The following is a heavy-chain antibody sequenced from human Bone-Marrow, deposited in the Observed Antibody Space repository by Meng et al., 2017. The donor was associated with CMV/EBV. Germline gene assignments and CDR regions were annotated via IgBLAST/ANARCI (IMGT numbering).Heavy chain of an antibody. V-gene: IGHV1-2*02. Sequence: ASVKVSCKTSGYTLTAYYMHWVRQAPGEGLEWMGWINPNTGGTNYAQKFQGRITMTRDTSIRTAYMELSSLRPDDTAVYYCARAYDFWSGYYTYYFDYWGQGTLVTVSS. CDR2: INPNTGGT. J-gene: IGHJ4*02. CDR3: ARAYDFWSGYYTYYFDY. CDR1: GYTLTAYY. D-gene: IGHD3-3*01.